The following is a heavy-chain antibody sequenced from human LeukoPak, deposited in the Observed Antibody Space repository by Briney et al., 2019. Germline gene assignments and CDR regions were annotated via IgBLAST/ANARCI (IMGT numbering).Heavy chain of an antibody. V-gene: IGHV4-34*01. J-gene: IGHJ3*02. CDR1: GGSFSGYY. CDR2: INHSGST. D-gene: IGHD6-19*01. Sequence: PSETLSLTCAVYGGSFSGYYWSWIRQPPGKGLEWIGEINHSGSTNYNPSLKSRVTISVDTSKNQFSLKLSSVTAADTAVYYCARSPQWLGDAFDIWGQGTMVTVSS. CDR3: ARSPQWLGDAFDI.